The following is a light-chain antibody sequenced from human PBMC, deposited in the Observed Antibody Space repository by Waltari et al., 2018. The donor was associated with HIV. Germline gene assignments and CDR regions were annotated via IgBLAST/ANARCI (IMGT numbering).Light chain of an antibody. Sequence: QSALTQPPSASGSPGQSVTISCAGTSSDVGGHKYVSWYQHVPDKAPKLIIYEVSKRPSGVPVRFVGSKSGNTASLIVSELQVEDEADYYCSSFAAGDNFVVFGGGTKLTVL. V-gene: IGLV2-8*01. CDR3: SSFAAGDNFVV. CDR1: SSDVGGHKY. CDR2: EVS. J-gene: IGLJ2*01.